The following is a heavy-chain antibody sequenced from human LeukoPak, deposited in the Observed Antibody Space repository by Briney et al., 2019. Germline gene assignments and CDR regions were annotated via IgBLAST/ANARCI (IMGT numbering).Heavy chain of an antibody. CDR1: GFTFSSYG. V-gene: IGHV3-30*18. D-gene: IGHD3-16*01. CDR3: AKDHDSYVDY. CDR2: MSFDGSDE. J-gene: IGHJ4*02. Sequence: GGSLRLSCAASGFTFSSYGMHWVRQAPGRGLEWVALMSFDGSDENYADSVKGRFTIFRDNSKNTLYLQMNSLRAEDTALYYCAKDHDSYVDYWGQGTLVTVSS.